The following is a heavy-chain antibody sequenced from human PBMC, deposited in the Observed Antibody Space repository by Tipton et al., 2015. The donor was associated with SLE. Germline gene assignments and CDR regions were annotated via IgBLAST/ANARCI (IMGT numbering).Heavy chain of an antibody. CDR3: ATSPRGYNWYDVASYYYMDV. CDR2: SSYDGSRK. D-gene: IGHD1-20*01. V-gene: IGHV3-30*14. CDR1: GFTINYYA. J-gene: IGHJ6*03. Sequence: SLRLSCAVSGFTINYYAMHWVRQAPGKGLEWVAFSSYDGSRKFYSDSVKGRFTVSRDNVKKSVYLQMNSLRAEDTAVYYCATSPRGYNWYDVASYYYMDVWGKGTTATVSS.